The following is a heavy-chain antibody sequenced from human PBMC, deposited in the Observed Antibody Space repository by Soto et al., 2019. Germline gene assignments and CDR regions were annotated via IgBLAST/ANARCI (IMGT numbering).Heavy chain of an antibody. CDR3: AKVDSPGISNYYYYYMDV. J-gene: IGHJ6*03. Sequence: GGSLRLSCAASGFTFSSFAMHWVRQAPGKGLEWVAVISYDGSDKYYADSMKGRFTISRDNSKNTLYLQMNSLRAEDTAVYYCAKVDSPGISNYYYYYMDVWGKGTTVTVSS. CDR1: GFTFSSFA. CDR2: ISYDGSDK. V-gene: IGHV3-30*18. D-gene: IGHD3-9*01.